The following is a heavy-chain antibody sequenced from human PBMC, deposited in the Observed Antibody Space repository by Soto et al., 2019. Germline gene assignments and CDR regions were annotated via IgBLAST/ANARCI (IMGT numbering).Heavy chain of an antibody. CDR2: ISYSGST. J-gene: IGHJ4*02. Sequence: PSETLSLTCTVSGVSLTSYLWSWIRQSPGKGLEWIGDISYSGSTNYNPSLESRVTISVDTSKRQFSLRLTSVTAADTAVYYCAIEGLRKGSSGYFVYWGQGTLVTVSS. CDR1: GVSLTSYL. D-gene: IGHD3-22*01. CDR3: AIEGLRKGSSGYFVY. V-gene: IGHV4-59*01.